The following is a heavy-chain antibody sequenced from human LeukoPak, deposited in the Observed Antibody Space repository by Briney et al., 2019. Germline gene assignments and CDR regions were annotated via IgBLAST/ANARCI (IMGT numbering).Heavy chain of an antibody. CDR2: IKQDGSEK. Sequence: PGGSLRLSCAASGFTFSSYWMSWVRQAPGKGLEWVANIKQDGSEKYYVDSVKGRFTISRDNAKNSLYLQMNSLRAEDTAVYYCARETYYYDSSGYYSLGMDVWGQGTTVTVSS. CDR3: ARETYYYDSSGYYSLGMDV. CDR1: GFTFSSYW. D-gene: IGHD3-22*01. V-gene: IGHV3-7*01. J-gene: IGHJ6*02.